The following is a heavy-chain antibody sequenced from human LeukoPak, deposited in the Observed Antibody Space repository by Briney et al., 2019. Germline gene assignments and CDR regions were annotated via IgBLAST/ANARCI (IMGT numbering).Heavy chain of an antibody. CDR1: DGSINSGSYY. D-gene: IGHD4-17*01. CDR2: IYYSGST. J-gene: IGHJ4*02. V-gene: IGHV4-61*01. CDR3: AREGGTDYGDYLRY. Sequence: SQTLSLTCTVSDGSINSGSYYWSWIRQPPGKGLEWIGYIYYSGSTNYNPSLKSRVTISVDTSKNQFSLKLSSVTAADTAVYYCAREGGTDYGDYLRYWGQGTLVTVSS.